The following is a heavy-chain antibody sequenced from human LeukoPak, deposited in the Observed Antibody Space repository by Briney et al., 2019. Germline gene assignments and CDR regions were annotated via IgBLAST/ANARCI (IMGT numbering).Heavy chain of an antibody. V-gene: IGHV4-38-2*02. CDR1: GYSISSGYY. J-gene: IGHJ4*02. CDR2: IYHSGST. Sequence: PSETLSLTCTVSGYSISSGYYWGWIRQPPGKGLAWIGSIYHSGSTYYNPSLKSRVTISVDTSKNQFSLKLSSVTAADTAVYYCARDGRYCTNGVCYNFSVYFDYWGQGTLVTVSS. D-gene: IGHD2-8*01. CDR3: ARDGRYCTNGVCYNFSVYFDY.